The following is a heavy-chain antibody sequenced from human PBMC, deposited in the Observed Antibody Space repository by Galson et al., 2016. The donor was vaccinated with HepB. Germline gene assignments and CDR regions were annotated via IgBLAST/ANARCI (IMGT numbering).Heavy chain of an antibody. CDR2: IGSSGGPI. CDR3: AGDSGRTGAWDF. D-gene: IGHD1-14*01. Sequence: SLRLSCAGSGFTFDNYQMSWARQAPGKGLEWVSYIGSSGGPIYYADSVKGRFTISRDNAQNSLYLQMNSLRAEDSAVYFCAGDSGRTGAWDFWGQGTLVTVSS. V-gene: IGHV3-48*03. J-gene: IGHJ4*02. CDR1: GFTFDNYQ.